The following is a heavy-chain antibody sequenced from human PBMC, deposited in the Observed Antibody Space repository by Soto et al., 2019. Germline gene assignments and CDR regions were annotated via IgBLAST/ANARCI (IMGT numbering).Heavy chain of an antibody. CDR1: GFTFSDSY. V-gene: IGHV3-11*01. CDR3: ARVSWREKYGMDV. J-gene: IGHJ6*02. Sequence: TGGSLRLSCAASGFTFSDSYMSWIRQAPGKGLEWISYITFSGNTVYYADSLKGRFTISRDNAKNSLYLQMNRLRAEDTAEYYCARVSWREKYGMDVWGQGTTVTVSS. CDR2: ITFSGNTV.